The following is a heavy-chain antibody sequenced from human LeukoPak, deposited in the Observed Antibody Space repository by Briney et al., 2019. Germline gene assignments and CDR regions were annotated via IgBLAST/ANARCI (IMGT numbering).Heavy chain of an antibody. D-gene: IGHD6-13*01. Sequence: GGSLRLSCAASGFTFSSYSMNWVRQAPGKGLEWVSYISSSSSTIYYADSVKGRFTISRDNAKNSLYLQMNSLRAEDTAVYYCARDSSSWGLYFDYWGQGTLVTVSS. CDR2: ISSSSSTI. V-gene: IGHV3-48*01. J-gene: IGHJ4*02. CDR3: ARDSSSWGLYFDY. CDR1: GFTFSSYS.